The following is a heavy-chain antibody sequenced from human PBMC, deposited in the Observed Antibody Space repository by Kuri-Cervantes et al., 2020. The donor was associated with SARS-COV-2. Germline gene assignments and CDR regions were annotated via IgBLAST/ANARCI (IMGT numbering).Heavy chain of an antibody. Sequence: GESLKISCAASGFTFSSYAMSWVRQAPGKGLEWVSAISGSGGSTYYADSVKGRFTISRDNSKNTLYLQMNSLRVEDTAVYYCAKGDYCSSTSCYSYYYYYGMDVWGQGTTVTVSS. CDR2: ISGSGGST. D-gene: IGHD2-2*01. CDR3: AKGDYCSSTSCYSYYYYYGMDV. J-gene: IGHJ6*02. CDR1: GFTFSSYA. V-gene: IGHV3-23*01.